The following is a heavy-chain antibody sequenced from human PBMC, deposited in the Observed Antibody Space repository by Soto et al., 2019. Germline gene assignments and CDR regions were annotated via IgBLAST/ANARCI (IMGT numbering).Heavy chain of an antibody. CDR2: ISGSGGGT. J-gene: IGHJ6*03. CDR3: ARVGNCSPKCNYGNMDV. D-gene: IGHD2-15*01. Sequence: PGGSLRLSCAASEFTFSNYAMTWVRQAPGKGLEWVSAISGSGGGTFYADSVKGRFTVSRDNSKDTLYLQMNSLRAEDTAVYYCARVGNCSPKCNYGNMDVWGKGTTVTVSS. V-gene: IGHV3-23*01. CDR1: EFTFSNYA.